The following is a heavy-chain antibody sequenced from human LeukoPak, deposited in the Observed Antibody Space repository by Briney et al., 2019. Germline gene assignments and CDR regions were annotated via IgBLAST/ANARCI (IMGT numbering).Heavy chain of an antibody. CDR1: GGSISSSSYY. J-gene: IGHJ4*02. D-gene: IGHD3-22*01. CDR2: IYYSGST. V-gene: IGHV4-30-4*08. Sequence: SETLSLTCTVSGGSISSSSYYWGWIRQPPGKGLEWIGYIYYSGSTYYNPSLKSRVTISVDTSKNQFSLKLSSVTAADTAVYYCARGAVTMIVVVPPYFDYWGQGTLVTVSS. CDR3: ARGAVTMIVVVPPYFDY.